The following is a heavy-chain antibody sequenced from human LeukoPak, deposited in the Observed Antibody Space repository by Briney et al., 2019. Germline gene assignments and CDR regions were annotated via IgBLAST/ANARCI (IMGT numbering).Heavy chain of an antibody. CDR2: IIPILGIA. CDR3: ARGTDIVVVVAATWSWFDP. Sequence: ASAKVSCKASGGTFSSYAISWVRQAPGQGLEWMGRIIPILGIANYAQKFQGRVTITADKSTSTAYMELSSLRSEDTAVYYCARGTDIVVVVAATWSWFDPWGQGTLVTVSS. CDR1: GGTFSSYA. D-gene: IGHD2-15*01. V-gene: IGHV1-69*04. J-gene: IGHJ5*02.